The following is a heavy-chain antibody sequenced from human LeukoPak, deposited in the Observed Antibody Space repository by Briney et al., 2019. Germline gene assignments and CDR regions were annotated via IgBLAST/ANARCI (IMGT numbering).Heavy chain of an antibody. Sequence: GGSLRLSCAASGFTFSSYAMSWVSQAPGKGLEWVSAISGSGGSTYYADSVKGRFTISRDNSKNTLYLQMNSLRAEDTAVYFCARAAYYDSSGYVNIDYWGQGTLVTVSS. D-gene: IGHD3-22*01. CDR2: ISGSGGST. CDR1: GFTFSSYA. V-gene: IGHV3-23*01. J-gene: IGHJ4*02. CDR3: ARAAYYDSSGYVNIDY.